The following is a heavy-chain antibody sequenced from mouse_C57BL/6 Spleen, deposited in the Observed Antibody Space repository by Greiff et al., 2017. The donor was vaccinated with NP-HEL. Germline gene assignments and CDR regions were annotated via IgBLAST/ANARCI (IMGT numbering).Heavy chain of an antibody. D-gene: IGHD1-1*01. CDR2: ISGGGGNP. CDR3: ARVDYGSRGFAY. J-gene: IGHJ3*01. V-gene: IGHV5-9*01. CDR1: GFTFSSYT. Sequence: EVMLVESGGGLVKPGGSLKLSCAASGFTFSSYTMSWVRQTPEKRLEWVATISGGGGNPYYPDSVKGRFTISRDNAKNTLYLQMSSLRSEDTALYYCARVDYGSRGFAYWGQGTLVTVSA.